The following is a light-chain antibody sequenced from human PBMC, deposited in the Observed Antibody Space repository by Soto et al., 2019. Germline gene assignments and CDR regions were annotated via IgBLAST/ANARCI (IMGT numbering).Light chain of an antibody. Sequence: QSALTQPASVSGSPGQSIAISCTGTSSDVGGYNYVSWHQQHPGKAPKVLISVVSNRPSGVSNRFSGSKSGHTASLTISGLQAEDEADYFCKSYAGSNTYVFGSGTKLTVL. CDR3: KSYAGSNTYV. J-gene: IGLJ1*01. CDR2: VVS. V-gene: IGLV2-14*01. CDR1: SSDVGGYNY.